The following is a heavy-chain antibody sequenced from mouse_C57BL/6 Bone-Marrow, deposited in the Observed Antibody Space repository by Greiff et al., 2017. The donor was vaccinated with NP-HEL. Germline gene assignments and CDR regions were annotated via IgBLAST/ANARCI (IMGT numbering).Heavy chain of an antibody. D-gene: IGHD1-1*01. Sequence: EVQLQQSGTVLARPGASVKMSCKTSGYTFTSYWMHWVKQRPGQGLEWIGAIYPGNSDTSYNQKFKGKAKLTAVTSASTAYMELSSLTNEDSAVYYCTRTITTVVAPYAMDYWSQGTSVTVSS. CDR1: GYTFTSYW. CDR3: TRTITTVVAPYAMDY. CDR2: IYPGNSDT. J-gene: IGHJ4*01. V-gene: IGHV1-5*01.